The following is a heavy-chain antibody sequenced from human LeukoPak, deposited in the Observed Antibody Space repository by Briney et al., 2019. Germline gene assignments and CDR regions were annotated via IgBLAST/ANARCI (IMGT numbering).Heavy chain of an antibody. Sequence: ASVKVSCKASGYTFTDYYMHWVRQAPGQGLEWMGWINPNNGGTNYAQKFQGRATMTRATSISTAYMEVSRLKSDDTAVYYCARESETSGWSPDYWGQGTLVTVSS. CDR1: GYTFTDYY. D-gene: IGHD6-19*01. J-gene: IGHJ4*02. CDR3: ARESETSGWSPDY. V-gene: IGHV1-2*02. CDR2: INPNNGGT.